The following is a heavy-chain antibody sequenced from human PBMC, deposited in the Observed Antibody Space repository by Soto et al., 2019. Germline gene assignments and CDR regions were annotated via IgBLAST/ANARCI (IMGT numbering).Heavy chain of an antibody. CDR3: ATRLFSTNLDYYFDY. CDR2: IIPILGIA. D-gene: IGHD2-2*01. J-gene: IGHJ4*02. V-gene: IGHV1-69*02. CDR1: GGTFSSYT. Sequence: QVQLVQSGAEVKKPGSSVKVSYKASGGTFSSYTISWVRQAPGQGLEWMGRIIPILGIANYAQKFQGRVTITADKSTSTAYMELSSLRSEDTAVYYCATRLFSTNLDYYFDYWGQGTLVTVSS.